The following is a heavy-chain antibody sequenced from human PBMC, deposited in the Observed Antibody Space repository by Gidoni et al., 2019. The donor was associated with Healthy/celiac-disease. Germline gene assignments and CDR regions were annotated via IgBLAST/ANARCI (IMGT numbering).Heavy chain of an antibody. CDR3: ATRLGDY. D-gene: IGHD3-3*01. J-gene: IGHJ4*02. V-gene: IGHV4-34*01. CDR2: INHSGST. Sequence: QVQLQQWGAGLLKPSETLSLTCAVYVGSFSGYYWSWIRQPPGKGLEWIGEINHSGSTNYNPSLKSRVTISVDTSKNQFSLKLSSVTAADTAVYYCATRLGDYWGQGTLVTVSS. CDR1: VGSFSGYY.